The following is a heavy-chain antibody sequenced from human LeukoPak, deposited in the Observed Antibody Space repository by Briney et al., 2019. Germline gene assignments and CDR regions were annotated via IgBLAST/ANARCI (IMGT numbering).Heavy chain of an antibody. CDR1: GFTFSSYS. V-gene: IGHV3-48*01. CDR2: ISGSSRPI. J-gene: IGHJ4*02. D-gene: IGHD6-13*01. CDR3: ARDGGIAAALPPFDY. Sequence: GGSLRLSCAASGFTFSSYSMNWVRQAPGRGLEWVSYISGSSRPIYYADSVKGRFTISRDNAKNSLYLQMNSLRAEDTAVYYCARDGGIAAALPPFDYWGQGTLVTVSS.